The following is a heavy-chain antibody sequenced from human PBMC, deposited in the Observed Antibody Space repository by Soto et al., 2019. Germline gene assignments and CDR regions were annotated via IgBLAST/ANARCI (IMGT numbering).Heavy chain of an antibody. V-gene: IGHV1-69*02. CDR1: GGTFSSYT. J-gene: IGHJ5*02. D-gene: IGHD6-6*01. CDR3: ARTTWYSSSSGLSNNWFDP. Sequence: GASVKVSCKASGGTFSSYTISWVRQAPGQGLEWMGRIIPILGIANYAQKFQGRVTITADKSTSTAYMELSSLRSEDTAVYYCARTTWYSSSSGLSNNWFDPWGQGTLVTVSS. CDR2: IIPILGIA.